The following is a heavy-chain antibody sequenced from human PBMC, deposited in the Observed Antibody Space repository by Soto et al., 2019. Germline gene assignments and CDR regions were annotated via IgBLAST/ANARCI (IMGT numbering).Heavy chain of an antibody. CDR1: GFTFSSYA. CDR2: ISYDGSNK. D-gene: IGHD1-1*01. J-gene: IGHJ5*02. V-gene: IGHV3-30*18. Sequence: GGSLRLSCAASGFTFSSYAMHWVRQAPGKGLEWVAVISYDGSNKYYADSVKGRFTISRDNSKNTLYLQMNSLRAEDTAVYYCAKGRGVRGTSNWFDPWGKGTLVPVAS. CDR3: AKGRGVRGTSNWFDP.